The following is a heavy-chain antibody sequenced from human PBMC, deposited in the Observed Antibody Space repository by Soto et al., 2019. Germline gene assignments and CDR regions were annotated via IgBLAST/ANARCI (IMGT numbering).Heavy chain of an antibody. Sequence: SETLSLTCAVSGGSISSGGYSWSWIRQPPGKGLEWIGEINHSGNTNYNPSLKSRVTISVDTSKNQFSLSLSSVTAADTAVYYCARGRGYSYGLDPWGQGTLVTGSS. CDR2: INHSGNT. J-gene: IGHJ5*02. D-gene: IGHD5-18*01. CDR1: GGSISSGGYS. V-gene: IGHV4-30-2*05. CDR3: ARGRGYSYGLDP.